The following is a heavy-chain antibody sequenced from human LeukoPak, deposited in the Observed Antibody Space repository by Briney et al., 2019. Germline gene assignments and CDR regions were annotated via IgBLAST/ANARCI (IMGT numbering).Heavy chain of an antibody. J-gene: IGHJ4*02. Sequence: GGSLRLSCVVSGFTFDRCWMNWVRQAPGKGLEWVAVISYDGSNKYYADSVKGRFTISRDNSKNTLYLQMNSLRAEDTAMYYCAKGADLEWLQPFDYWGQGTLVTVSS. CDR2: ISYDGSNK. V-gene: IGHV3-30*18. D-gene: IGHD3-3*01. CDR1: GFTFDRCW. CDR3: AKGADLEWLQPFDY.